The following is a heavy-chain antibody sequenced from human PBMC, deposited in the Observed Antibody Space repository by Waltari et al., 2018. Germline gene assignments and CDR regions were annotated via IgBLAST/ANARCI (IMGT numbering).Heavy chain of an antibody. D-gene: IGHD5-12*01. V-gene: IGHV3-23*01. Sequence: EVQLLESGGGLVQPGGSLRLSCAASEFTFSTYAMSWVRQAPGKGLGGVSAITNSGDSTYYADSVKGRFTISRDNSKNTLYLQMNSLRAEDTAIYYCAEDHGWLHYYWGQGTLVTVSS. CDR3: AEDHGWLHYY. CDR2: ITNSGDST. CDR1: EFTFSTYA. J-gene: IGHJ4*02.